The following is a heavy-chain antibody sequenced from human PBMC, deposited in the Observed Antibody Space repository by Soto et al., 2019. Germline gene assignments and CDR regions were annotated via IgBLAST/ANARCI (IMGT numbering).Heavy chain of an antibody. V-gene: IGHV1-69*13. D-gene: IGHD2-15*01. CDR2: IIPIFGTA. CDR1: GGTFSSYA. J-gene: IGHJ4*02. Sequence: SVKVSCKASGGTFSSYAISWVRQAPGQGLEWMGGIIPIFGTANYAQKFQGRVTITADESTSTAYMELSSLRSEDTAVYYCARGRGRYCSGGSCYSFGGFDYWGQGTLVTVSS. CDR3: ARGRGRYCSGGSCYSFGGFDY.